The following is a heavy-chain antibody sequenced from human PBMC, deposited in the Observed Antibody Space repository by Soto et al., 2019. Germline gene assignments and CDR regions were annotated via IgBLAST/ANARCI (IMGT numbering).Heavy chain of an antibody. CDR3: ARDGCSGGSCYQPLYYFDY. CDR2: IIPILGIA. V-gene: IGHV1-69*04. J-gene: IGHJ4*02. Sequence: SVKVSCKASGGTFSSYTISWVRQAPGQGLEWMGRIIPILGIANYAQKFQGRVTITADKSTSTAYMELSSLRSEDTAVYYCARDGCSGGSCYQPLYYFDYWGQGTLVTVSS. D-gene: IGHD2-15*01. CDR1: GGTFSSYT.